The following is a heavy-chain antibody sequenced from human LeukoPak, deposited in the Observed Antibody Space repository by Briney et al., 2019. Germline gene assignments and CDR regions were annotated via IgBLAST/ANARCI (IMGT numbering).Heavy chain of an antibody. CDR3: ARGYYYDSSGYYAPHFDY. CDR1: GGSISSSSYY. CDR2: IYYSGST. D-gene: IGHD3-22*01. V-gene: IGHV4-39*01. J-gene: IGHJ4*02. Sequence: KTSETLSLTCTVSGGSISSSSYYWGWIRQPPGKGLEWLGSIYYSGSTYYNPSLKSRVTISVDTSKNQFSLKLSSVTAADTAVYYCARGYYYDSSGYYAPHFDYWGQGTLVTVSS.